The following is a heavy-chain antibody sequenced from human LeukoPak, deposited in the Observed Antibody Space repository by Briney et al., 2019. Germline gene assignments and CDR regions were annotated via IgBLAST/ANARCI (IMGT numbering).Heavy chain of an antibody. V-gene: IGHV4-59*01. D-gene: IGHD2-15*01. Sequence: SETLSLTCTVSGGSISSYYWSWIRQPPGKGLEWIGYICYSGSTNYNPSLKSRVTISVDTSKNQFSLKLSSVTAADTAVYYCARAGYCSGGSCFWDIWFDPWGQGTLVTVSS. CDR2: ICYSGST. J-gene: IGHJ5*02. CDR1: GGSISSYY. CDR3: ARAGYCSGGSCFWDIWFDP.